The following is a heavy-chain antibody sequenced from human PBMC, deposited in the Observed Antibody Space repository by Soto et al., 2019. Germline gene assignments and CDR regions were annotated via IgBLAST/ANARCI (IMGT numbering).Heavy chain of an antibody. J-gene: IGHJ4*02. CDR3: ARGTTVTLYYFDC. V-gene: IGHV4-31*03. Sequence: QVQLQESGPGLVKPSQTLSLTCTVSGGSISSGGYYWSWIRQHPGKGLEWIGYIFYSGSTYFNPSLKSRVTISVDTSMSHCSLKLSSVTAADTAVYYCARGTTVTLYYFDCWGQGTLVTVSS. CDR1: GGSISSGGYY. D-gene: IGHD4-17*01. CDR2: IFYSGST.